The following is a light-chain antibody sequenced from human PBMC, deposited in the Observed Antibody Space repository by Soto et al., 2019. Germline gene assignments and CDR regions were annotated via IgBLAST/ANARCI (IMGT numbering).Light chain of an antibody. V-gene: IGLV2-14*01. J-gene: IGLJ3*02. Sequence: QSALTQPASMSGSPGQSITISCTGTSSDIGGYKYVSWYQQHPGKAPKVIIYEVSIRPSGISNRFSGSKSGNTASLTISGLQAEDEADYYCSSYTSSTTSVFGGGTKLTVL. CDR2: EVS. CDR3: SSYTSSTTSV. CDR1: SSDIGGYKY.